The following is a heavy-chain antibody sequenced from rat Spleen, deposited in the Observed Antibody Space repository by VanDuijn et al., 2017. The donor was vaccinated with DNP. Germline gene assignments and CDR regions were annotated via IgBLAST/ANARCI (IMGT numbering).Heavy chain of an antibody. CDR3: TTLITFMSG. D-gene: IGHD1-1*01. V-gene: IGHV5-27*01. CDR1: GFTFSNYD. J-gene: IGHJ4*01. Sequence: EVQLVESGGALVQPGRSLKLSCAASGFTFSNYDMAWVRQAPTKGLEWVASISTSGGSTYYRDSVKGRFTVSRDNAKSSLFLQMDSLRSEDTATYYCTTLITFMSGWSQGTSVTVSS. CDR2: ISTSGGST.